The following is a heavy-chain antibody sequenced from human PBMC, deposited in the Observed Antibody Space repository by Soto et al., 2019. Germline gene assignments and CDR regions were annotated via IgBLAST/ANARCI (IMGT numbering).Heavy chain of an antibody. CDR2: INAGNGNT. D-gene: IGHD3-10*01. V-gene: IGHV1-3*01. CDR1: GYTFTSYA. CDR3: ARGLVRTRNDAFDI. J-gene: IGHJ3*02. Sequence: ASVKVSCKASGYTFTSYAMHWVRQAPGQRLEWMGWINAGNGNTKYSQKFQGRVTITRDTSASTAYMELSSLRSEDTAVYYCARGLVRTRNDAFDIWGQGTMVTVS.